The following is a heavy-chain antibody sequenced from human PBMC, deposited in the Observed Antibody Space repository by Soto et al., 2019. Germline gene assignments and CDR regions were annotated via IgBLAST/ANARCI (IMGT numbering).Heavy chain of an antibody. Sequence: SETLSLTCNVSGGSISNYYWTWVRQSPEKGLEWIGYMYYNGNINYNPSLKSRVTISIDTSKNQFSLTLKSVTAADTAVYYCASGGNWFDPWGQGGLVTVSS. CDR1: GGSISNYY. CDR3: ASGGNWFDP. J-gene: IGHJ5*02. D-gene: IGHD3-16*01. CDR2: MYYNGNI. V-gene: IGHV4-59*01.